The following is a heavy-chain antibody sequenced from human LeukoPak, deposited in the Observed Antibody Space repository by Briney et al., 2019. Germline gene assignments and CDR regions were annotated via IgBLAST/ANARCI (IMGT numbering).Heavy chain of an antibody. CDR1: GYTFSSHS. Sequence: GASVKVSCKTSGYTFSSHSMNWVRQAPGQGLEWMGWISPYNGNTKYAQKLQGRATMTTDTSTSTAYMELRSLRSEDTAVYYCAGPLHYDFWSGRPYDAFDIWGQGTMVTVSS. D-gene: IGHD3-3*01. J-gene: IGHJ3*02. V-gene: IGHV1-18*01. CDR2: ISPYNGNT. CDR3: AGPLHYDFWSGRPYDAFDI.